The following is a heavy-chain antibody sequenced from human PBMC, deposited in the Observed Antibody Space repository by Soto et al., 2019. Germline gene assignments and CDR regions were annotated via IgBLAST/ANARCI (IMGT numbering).Heavy chain of an antibody. CDR2: INPTDNRK. CDR1: GYTFTNYY. J-gene: IGHJ6*02. Sequence: QVHLEQSGAEMRKPGASVTVSCKASGYTFTNYYIHWVRQAPGQGLEWMGVINPTDNRKTYAQMFQGRVTMTRDTSTSTVYMELRSLRSEDTAIYYCAREAQTYSGMDVWGQGTTVTVSS. V-gene: IGHV1-46*01. CDR3: AREAQTYSGMDV.